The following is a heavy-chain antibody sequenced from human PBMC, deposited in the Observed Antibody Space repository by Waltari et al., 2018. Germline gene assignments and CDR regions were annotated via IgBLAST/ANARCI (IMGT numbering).Heavy chain of an antibody. J-gene: IGHJ6*02. CDR2: IIPILGTA. V-gene: IGHV1-69*01. CDR1: GGTFSSYA. Sequence: QVQLVQSGAEVKKPGSSVKVSCKASGGTFSSYAISWVRQAPGQGLEWMGGIIPILGTANYAQKVQGRVTITADESTSTAYMELSSLRSEDTAVYYCARPYCSSTSCYTPDYYGMDVWGQGTTVTVSS. D-gene: IGHD2-2*02. CDR3: ARPYCSSTSCYTPDYYGMDV.